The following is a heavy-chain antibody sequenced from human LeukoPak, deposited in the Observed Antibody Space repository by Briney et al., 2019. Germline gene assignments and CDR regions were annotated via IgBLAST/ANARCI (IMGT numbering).Heavy chain of an antibody. CDR3: ARALSYWNYFDS. V-gene: IGHV3-23*01. CDR2: IGATSGTT. J-gene: IGHJ4*02. D-gene: IGHD1-1*01. Sequence: GGSLRLSCAASGFTFNTYAMNWVRQSPGKGLEWVSAIGATSGTTFYADSVKGRFTVSRDNSQNTLYLQMAGLRAEDTTIYYCARALSYWNYFDSWGQGTLVTVSS. CDR1: GFTFNTYA.